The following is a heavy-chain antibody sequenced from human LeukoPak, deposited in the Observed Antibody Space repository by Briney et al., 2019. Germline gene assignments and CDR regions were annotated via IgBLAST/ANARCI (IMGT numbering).Heavy chain of an antibody. CDR3: ARDANRLWFGRPLDYCYGMDV. Sequence: ASVKVSCKASGYTFTSYGISWVRQAPGQGLEWMGWISAYNGNTNYAQKLQGRVTMTTDTSTSTAYMELRSLRSDDTAVYYCARDANRLWFGRPLDYCYGMDVWGQGTTVTVSS. CDR1: GYTFTSYG. D-gene: IGHD3-10*01. CDR2: ISAYNGNT. J-gene: IGHJ6*02. V-gene: IGHV1-18*01.